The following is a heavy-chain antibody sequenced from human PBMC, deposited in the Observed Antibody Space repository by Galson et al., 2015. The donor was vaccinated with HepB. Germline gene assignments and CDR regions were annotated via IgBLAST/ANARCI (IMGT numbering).Heavy chain of an antibody. CDR1: GFTFSDYY. D-gene: IGHD6-19*01. CDR2: ISSSSSYT. J-gene: IGHJ6*02. V-gene: IGHV3-11*06. CDR3: ARGDSSGWWPPRRPVDV. Sequence: SLRLSCAASGFTFSDYYMSWIRQAPGKGLEWVSYISSSSSYTNYADSVKGRFTISRDNAKNSLYLQMNSLRAEDTAVYYRARGDSSGWWPPRRPVDVWGQGTTVTVSS.